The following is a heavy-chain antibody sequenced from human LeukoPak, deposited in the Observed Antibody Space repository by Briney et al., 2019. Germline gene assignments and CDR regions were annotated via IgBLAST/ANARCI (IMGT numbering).Heavy chain of an antibody. Sequence: GGSLRLSCEASGFTFSSYGMSWVRQAPGKGLEWVSAISGSGGSTYYADSVKGRFTISRDNSKNTLYLQMNSLRAEDTAVYYCAKDRQEMWFGEIYYYYYMDVWGKGTTVTISS. CDR3: AKDRQEMWFGEIYYYYYMDV. D-gene: IGHD3-10*01. J-gene: IGHJ6*03. CDR2: ISGSGGST. V-gene: IGHV3-23*01. CDR1: GFTFSSYG.